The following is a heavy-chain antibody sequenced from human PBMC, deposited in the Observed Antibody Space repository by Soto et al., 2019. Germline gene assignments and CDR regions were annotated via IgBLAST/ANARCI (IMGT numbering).Heavy chain of an antibody. V-gene: IGHV3-48*03. CDR2: ISSGGDSS. CDR3: ARVHCSTTTCHVQAFDS. J-gene: IGHJ4*02. Sequence: EVQLVESGGGLAQPGGSVRLSCAASGFTFRSYEMNWVRQAPGKTLEWVSYISSGGDSSYYADSVKGRFTISRDNANNSLYLQMNSLRVEDTAVYYCARVHCSTTTCHVQAFDSWGQGTLVTVSS. D-gene: IGHD2-2*01. CDR1: GFTFRSYE.